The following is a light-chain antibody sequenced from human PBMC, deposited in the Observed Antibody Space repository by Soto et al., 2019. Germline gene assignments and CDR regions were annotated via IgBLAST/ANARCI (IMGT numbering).Light chain of an antibody. CDR2: ANN. CDR1: RSNIGINA. V-gene: IGLV1-44*01. Sequence: QSVMTQPPSVSGTPGQRVSISCSGSRSNIGINAVDWYHQLPGTAPKVLIYANNQMPSGVPDRFSGSKSGTSASLAINGLQSDDEAHYYCAAWDDSLNGLVFGGGTKLTVL. CDR3: AAWDDSLNGLV. J-gene: IGLJ2*01.